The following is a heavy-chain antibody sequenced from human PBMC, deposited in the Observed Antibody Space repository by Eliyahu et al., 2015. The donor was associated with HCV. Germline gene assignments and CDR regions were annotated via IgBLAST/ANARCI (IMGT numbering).Heavy chain of an antibody. Sequence: DVQLVESGGGLVRPGGSLRLSCATSXFTFKXYSRSWVRQAPGKGPQXVASIKXDGSEKFYMDSVEGRFIISRDNAKNSLHLQMNDLRAEDSAVYYCARLLLFELSNYRPVDYWGQGTLVTVSS. J-gene: IGHJ4*02. V-gene: IGHV3-7*01. CDR2: IKXDGSEK. CDR1: XFTFKXYS. D-gene: IGHD2-21*02. CDR3: ARLLLFELSNYRPVDY.